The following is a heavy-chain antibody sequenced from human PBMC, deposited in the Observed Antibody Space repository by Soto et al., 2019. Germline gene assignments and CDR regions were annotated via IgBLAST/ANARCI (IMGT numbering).Heavy chain of an antibody. V-gene: IGHV4-59*01. CDR3: ARGLGSRIAAAGRRWFDP. J-gene: IGHJ5*02. D-gene: IGHD6-13*01. CDR1: GGSISSYY. Sequence: KPSETLSLTCTVSGGSISSYYWSWIRQPPGKGLEWIGYIYYSGSTNYNHSLKSRVTISVDTSKNQFSLELSSVTAADTAVYYCARGLGSRIAAAGRRWFDPWGQGTLVTVSS. CDR2: IYYSGST.